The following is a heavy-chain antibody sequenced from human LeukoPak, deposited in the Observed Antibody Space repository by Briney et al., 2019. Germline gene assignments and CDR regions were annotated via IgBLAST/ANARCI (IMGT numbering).Heavy chain of an antibody. CDR1: GGTFSSYT. J-gene: IGHJ2*01. V-gene: IGHV1-69*02. CDR3: ARLVGYRVVPAAMGYFDL. CDR2: IIPILGIA. Sequence: GASVKVSCKASGGTFSSYTISWVRQAPGQGLEWMGRIIPILGIANYAQKFQGRVTITADKSTSTAYMELSSLRSEDTAVYYCARLVGYRVVPAAMGYFDLWGRGTLVTVPS. D-gene: IGHD2-2*01.